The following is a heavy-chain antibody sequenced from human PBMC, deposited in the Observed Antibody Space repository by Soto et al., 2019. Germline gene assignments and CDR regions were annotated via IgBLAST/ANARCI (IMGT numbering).Heavy chain of an antibody. V-gene: IGHV3-48*03. D-gene: IGHD3-10*01. Sequence: PGGSLRLSCAASGFTLSSYEMNWVRQAPGKGLEWVSHLSSDGSSIYYADSVKGRFTISRDNAKNSLYLQMNSLRVEDTAVYYCAREVDSWGGWKNGMDVWGQGTKVT. J-gene: IGHJ6*02. CDR2: LSSDGSSI. CDR3: AREVDSWGGWKNGMDV. CDR1: GFTLSSYE.